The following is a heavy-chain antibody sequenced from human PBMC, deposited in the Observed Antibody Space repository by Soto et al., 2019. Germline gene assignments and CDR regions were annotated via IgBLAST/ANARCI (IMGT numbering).Heavy chain of an antibody. D-gene: IGHD6-19*01. V-gene: IGHV1-69*13. CDR2: IIPIFGTA. CDR1: GGTFSSYA. J-gene: IGHJ5*02. CDR3: ESEISSGWPITWFDP. Sequence: GASVKVSCKAAGGTFSSYAISWVRQAPGQGLEWMGGIIPIFGTANYAQKFQGRVTITADESTSTAYMELSSLRSADTAVYYCESEISSGWPITWFDPWGQGTLVTVSS.